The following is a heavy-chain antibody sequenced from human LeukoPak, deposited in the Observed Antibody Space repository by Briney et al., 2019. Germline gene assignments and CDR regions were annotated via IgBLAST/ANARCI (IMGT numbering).Heavy chain of an antibody. CDR2: INPNSGGT. Sequence: ASVKVSCKASGYTFTGYYLHWVRQAPGQGLEWMGWINPNSGGTNYAQKLQGRVTMTTDTSTSTAYMELRSLRSDDTAVYYCAASSGYPYSLFDYWGQGTLVTVSS. CDR3: AASSGYPYSLFDY. J-gene: IGHJ4*02. D-gene: IGHD3-22*01. V-gene: IGHV1-2*02. CDR1: GYTFTGYY.